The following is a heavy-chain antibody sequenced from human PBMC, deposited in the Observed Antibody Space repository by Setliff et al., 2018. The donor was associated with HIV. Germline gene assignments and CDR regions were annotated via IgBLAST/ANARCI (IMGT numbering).Heavy chain of an antibody. CDR2: VYYGGST. Sequence: PSETLSLTCAVSGDSISSSIYYWGWIRQPPGKGLEWIGSVYYGGSTYYNPSLKSRVTISVDTSTNQFSLRLTSVTASDTAVYFCARHYQDYVFDNWGRGTLVTVSS. J-gene: IGHJ4*02. V-gene: IGHV4-39*01. D-gene: IGHD4-17*01. CDR3: ARHYQDYVFDN. CDR1: GDSISSSIYY.